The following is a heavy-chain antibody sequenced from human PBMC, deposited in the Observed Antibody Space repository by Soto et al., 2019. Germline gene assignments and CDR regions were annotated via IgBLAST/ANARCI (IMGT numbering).Heavy chain of an antibody. CDR1: GYSFTQYV. V-gene: IGHV1-3*01. CDR2: IGGGDGKT. J-gene: IGHJ4*02. Sequence: ASVKVSCKSSGYSFTQYVIHWVRQAPGQRLEWMGWIGGGDGKTYYSQNFQGRVTITKDTSASTAYMDLSSLISEDTAMYYCVIYYASDRGVHLDFWGQGTLVPVSS. D-gene: IGHD3-16*01. CDR3: VIYYASDRGVHLDF.